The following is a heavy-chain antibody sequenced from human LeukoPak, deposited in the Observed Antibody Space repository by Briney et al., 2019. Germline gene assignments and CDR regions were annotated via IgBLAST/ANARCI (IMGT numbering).Heavy chain of an antibody. CDR2: IYHSGST. J-gene: IGHJ6*03. V-gene: IGHV4-38-2*01. D-gene: IGHD3-10*01. CDR3: ATYGSGSPNYYMDV. Sequence: SETLSHTCAVSGYSISSGYYWGWIRQPPGKGLEWIGSIYHSGSTYYNPSLKSRVTISVDTSKNQFSLKLSSVTAADTAVYYCATYGSGSPNYYMDVWGKGTTVTVSS. CDR1: GYSISSGYY.